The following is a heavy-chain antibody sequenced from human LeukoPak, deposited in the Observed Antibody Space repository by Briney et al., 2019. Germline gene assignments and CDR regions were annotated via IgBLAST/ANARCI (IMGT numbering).Heavy chain of an antibody. J-gene: IGHJ6*02. CDR1: GGSISNYY. Sequence: PSETLSLTCTVSGGSISNYYWSWIRQPPGKGLEWIGYVYYSGSTNYNPSLKSRVTISVDTSKNQFSLKLSSVTAADTAVYYCAREGSGRYYYGLDVWGQGTTVTVSS. V-gene: IGHV4-59*01. D-gene: IGHD2-15*01. CDR2: VYYSGST. CDR3: AREGSGRYYYGLDV.